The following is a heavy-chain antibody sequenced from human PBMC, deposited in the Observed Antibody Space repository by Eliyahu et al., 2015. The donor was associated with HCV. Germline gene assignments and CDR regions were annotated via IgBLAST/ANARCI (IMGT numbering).Heavy chain of an antibody. CDR1: GFTFSXYW. J-gene: IGHJ4*02. Sequence: EVQLVESGGGLVQPGGSLXLSCAASGFTFSXYWMHWVRQAPGKGLVWVSRINSDGSXTSYADSVKGRFTISRDNAKNTLYLQMNSLRAEDTAVYYCARENWSRGSGWSIPRGYFDYWGQGTLVTVSS. V-gene: IGHV3-74*01. CDR3: ARENWSRGSGWSIPRGYFDY. D-gene: IGHD6-19*01. CDR2: INSDGSXT.